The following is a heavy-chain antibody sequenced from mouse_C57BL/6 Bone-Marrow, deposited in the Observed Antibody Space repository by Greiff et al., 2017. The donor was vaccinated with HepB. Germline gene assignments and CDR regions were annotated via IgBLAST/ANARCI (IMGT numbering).Heavy chain of an antibody. CDR1: GYAFSSSW. J-gene: IGHJ3*01. CDR2: IYPGDGDT. CDR3: ARRDYYYGFAY. Sequence: VQLQQSGPELVKPGASVKISCKASGYAFSSSWMNWVKLRPGKGLEWIGRIYPGDGDTNYNGKFKGKATLTADKSSSTAYMQLSSLTSEDSAVYFCARRDYYYGFAYWGQGTLVTVSA. D-gene: IGHD1-1*01. V-gene: IGHV1-82*01.